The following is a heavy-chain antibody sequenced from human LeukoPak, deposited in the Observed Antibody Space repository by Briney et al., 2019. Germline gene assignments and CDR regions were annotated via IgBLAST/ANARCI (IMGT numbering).Heavy chain of an antibody. J-gene: IGHJ5*02. D-gene: IGHD3-3*01. CDR3: ARVPHGETIFGVVLYWFDP. CDR2: IYHSGSA. Sequence: SETLSLTCTVSSYSISSGYYWGWIRQPPGKGLEWIGRIYHSGSAYYTPSLKIRVTISVDTSKNQFSLKVNSVTTADTAVYYCARVPHGETIFGVVLYWFDPWGQGTLVTVSS. V-gene: IGHV4-38-2*02. CDR1: SYSISSGYY.